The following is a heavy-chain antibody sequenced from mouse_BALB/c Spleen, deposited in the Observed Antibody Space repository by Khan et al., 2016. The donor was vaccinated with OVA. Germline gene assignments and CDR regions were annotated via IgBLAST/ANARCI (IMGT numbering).Heavy chain of an antibody. CDR1: GYTFINYW. CDR2: INPSTGYT. J-gene: IGHJ2*01. CDR3: ARRGRRWDFDY. D-gene: IGHD1-1*01. Sequence: QVQLQQSGAELAKPGASVKMSCKASGYTFINYWILWVKQRPGQGLEWIGYINPSTGYTEYNQNFKEKATLTADKSSSTAYMQLSSLTSEDSAVYYCARRGRRWDFDYWGQGTTLTVSS. V-gene: IGHV1-7*01.